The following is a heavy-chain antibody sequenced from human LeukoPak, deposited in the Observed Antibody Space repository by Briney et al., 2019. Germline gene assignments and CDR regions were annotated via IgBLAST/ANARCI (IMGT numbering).Heavy chain of an antibody. V-gene: IGHV4-59*01. CDR3: ARDRGTTGYYYLDS. D-gene: IGHD1-26*01. Sequence: SETLSLTCSVSGGPITEYYLSWIRQPPGKGLEWIGYIYHTGSTNYSPSLKSRLTMSVDASRNQFSLKLVSVTAADTGVYYCARDRGTTGYYYLDSWGQGILVTVSS. CDR1: GGPITEYY. J-gene: IGHJ4*02. CDR2: IYHTGST.